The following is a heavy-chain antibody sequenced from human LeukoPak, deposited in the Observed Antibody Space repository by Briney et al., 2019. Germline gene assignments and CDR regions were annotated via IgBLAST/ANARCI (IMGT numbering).Heavy chain of an antibody. CDR2: IKQDGSEK. Sequence: GGSLRLSCAASGFTFSSYWMSWVRQAPGKGLEWVANIKQDGSEKYYVDSVKGRFTISRDNAKNSLYPQMNSLRAEDTAVYYCAREQPYVLRYFDWLSQPDYWGQGTLVTVSS. CDR1: GFTFSSYW. V-gene: IGHV3-7*01. D-gene: IGHD3-9*01. CDR3: AREQPYVLRYFDWLSQPDY. J-gene: IGHJ4*02.